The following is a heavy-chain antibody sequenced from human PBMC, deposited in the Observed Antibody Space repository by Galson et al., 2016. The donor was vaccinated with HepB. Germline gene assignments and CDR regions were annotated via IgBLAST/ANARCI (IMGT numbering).Heavy chain of an antibody. CDR1: AFSFSIYW. CDR2: IKQDGRDK. D-gene: IGHD3-3*01. CDR3: ARRSPIVDSEGWGYGMDV. J-gene: IGHJ6*02. Sequence: SLRLSCAASAFSFSIYWMSWVRQAPGKGLEWVANIKQDGRDKYYVDSVKGRFTISRDNAKNSLYLQMNSLRGEDTAVYYCARRSPIVDSEGWGYGMDVWGQGTTVTVSS. V-gene: IGHV3-7*01.